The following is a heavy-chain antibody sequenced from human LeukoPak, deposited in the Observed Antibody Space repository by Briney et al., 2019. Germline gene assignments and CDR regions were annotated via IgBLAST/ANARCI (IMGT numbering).Heavy chain of an antibody. Sequence: SETLSLTCAVYGGSFSGYYWSWIRQPPGKGLEWIGYIYYSGSTNYNPSLKSRVTISVDTSKNQFSLKLSSVTAADTAVYYCAGGYGSSWPDYWGQGTLVTVSS. V-gene: IGHV4-59*01. D-gene: IGHD6-13*01. CDR3: AGGYGSSWPDY. CDR1: GGSFSGYY. J-gene: IGHJ4*02. CDR2: IYYSGST.